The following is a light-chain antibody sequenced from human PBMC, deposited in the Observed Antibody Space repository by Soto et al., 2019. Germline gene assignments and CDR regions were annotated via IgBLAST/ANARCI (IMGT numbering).Light chain of an antibody. CDR1: SGSVSTSYY. CDR3: VLYMGSGISL. Sequence: QTVVTQEPSFSVSPGGTVTLTCGLSSGSVSTSYYPSWYQQTPGQAPRTLIYNTNTRFSGVPDRFSGSILGNKAALTITGAQADDESDYYCVLYMGSGISLFGGGTK. V-gene: IGLV8-61*01. CDR2: NTN. J-gene: IGLJ3*02.